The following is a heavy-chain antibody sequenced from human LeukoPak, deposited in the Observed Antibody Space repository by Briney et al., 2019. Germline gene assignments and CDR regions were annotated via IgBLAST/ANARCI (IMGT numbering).Heavy chain of an antibody. Sequence: SVKVSCKASGGTFSSYAISWVRQAPGQGLEWMGGIIPIFGTANYAQKFQGRVTITADESTSTAYKELSSLRSEDTAVYYCARDKGFWAGIAAAGRGYFDYWGQGTLVTVSS. V-gene: IGHV1-69*13. D-gene: IGHD6-13*01. CDR1: GGTFSSYA. CDR2: IIPIFGTA. J-gene: IGHJ4*02. CDR3: ARDKGFWAGIAAAGRGYFDY.